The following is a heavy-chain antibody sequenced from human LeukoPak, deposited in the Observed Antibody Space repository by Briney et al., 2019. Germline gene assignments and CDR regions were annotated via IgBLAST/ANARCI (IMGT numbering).Heavy chain of an antibody. CDR1: EYTFTTYF. CDR3: ARNGRGTYDF. CDR2: INPNSGNT. V-gene: IGHV1-2*02. Sequence: ASVKVSCKASEYTFTTYFFHWVRHAPGQGLEWMGWINPNSGNTNYAQNFQGRVTVTRDTSISTTYMELSRLSSDDTAVYYCARNGRGTYDFWGQGTLVTVSS. D-gene: IGHD3-16*01. J-gene: IGHJ4*02.